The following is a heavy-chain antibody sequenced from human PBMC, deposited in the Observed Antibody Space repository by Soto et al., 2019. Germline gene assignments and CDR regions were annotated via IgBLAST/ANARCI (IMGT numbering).Heavy chain of an antibody. D-gene: IGHD6-19*01. Sequence: PGGSLRLSCAASGFTFTKAWMNWVHQGPGKGLEWVGRIKSKTDGATTDYAAPVKGRFTISRDDSKNTLYLQMNSLKIEDTGMYYGTTDLGPQWPTGDWGQGTLVTVSS. CDR3: TTDLGPQWPTGD. J-gene: IGHJ4*02. CDR2: IKSKTDGATT. V-gene: IGHV3-15*07. CDR1: GFTFTKAW.